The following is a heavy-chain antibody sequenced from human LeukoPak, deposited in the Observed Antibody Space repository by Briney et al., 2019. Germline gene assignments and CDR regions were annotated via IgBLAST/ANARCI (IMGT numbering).Heavy chain of an antibody. CDR1: GGSFSGYY. CDR2: INHSGST. V-gene: IGHV4-34*01. D-gene: IGHD5-12*01. J-gene: IGHJ6*03. Sequence: MSSETLSLTCAVYGGSFSGYYWSWIRQPPGKGLEWIGEINHSGSTNYNPSLKSRVTISVDTSKNQFSLKLSPVTAADTAVYYCARNLRQWLRFYYYMDVWGKGTTVTVSS. CDR3: ARNLRQWLRFYYYMDV.